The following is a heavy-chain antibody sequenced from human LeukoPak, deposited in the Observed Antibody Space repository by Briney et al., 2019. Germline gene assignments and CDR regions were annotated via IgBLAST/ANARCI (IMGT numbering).Heavy chain of an antibody. CDR3: AREGAFGELTIDY. V-gene: IGHV3-21*01. CDR1: GFTFSSYS. CDR2: ISSSSSYI. D-gene: IGHD3-10*01. Sequence: PGGSLRLSCAASGFTFSSYSMNWVRQAPGKGLEWVSSISSSSSYIYYADSVKGRFTISRDNAKNSLYLQMNSLRAEDTAVYYCAREGAFGELTIDYWGQGTLVTVSS. J-gene: IGHJ4*02.